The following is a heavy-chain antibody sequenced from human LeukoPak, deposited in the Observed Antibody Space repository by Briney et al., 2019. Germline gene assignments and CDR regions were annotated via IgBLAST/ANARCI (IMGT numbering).Heavy chain of an antibody. V-gene: IGHV3-48*01. J-gene: IGHJ4*02. Sequence: GRSLRLSCAASGFTFSSYSMNWVRQAPGKGLEWVSYISSSSSTIYYADSVKGRFTISRDNAKNSLYLQMNSLRAEDTAVYYCASQPHYYYDSSGPTPIGYWGQGTLVTVFS. CDR1: GFTFSSYS. CDR2: ISSSSSTI. CDR3: ASQPHYYYDSSGPTPIGY. D-gene: IGHD3-22*01.